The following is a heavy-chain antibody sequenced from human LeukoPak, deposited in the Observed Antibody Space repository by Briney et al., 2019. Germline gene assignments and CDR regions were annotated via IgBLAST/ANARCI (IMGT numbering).Heavy chain of an antibody. J-gene: IGHJ3*02. Sequence: PGRSLRLSCAASGFTFSSYAMHWVRQAPGKGLEWVAVISYDGSNKYYADSVKGRFTISRDNSKNTLYLQMNSLRAEDTAVYYCAKDVAFDIWGQGTMVTVSS. CDR3: AKDVAFDI. CDR2: ISYDGSNK. V-gene: IGHV3-30*04. CDR1: GFTFSSYA.